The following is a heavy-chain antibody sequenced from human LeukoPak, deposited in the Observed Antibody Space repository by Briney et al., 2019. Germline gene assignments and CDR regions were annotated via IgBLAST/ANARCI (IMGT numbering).Heavy chain of an antibody. CDR2: IYHVGST. V-gene: IGHV4-30-2*01. J-gene: IGHJ3*02. CDR1: GGSISSGGYS. CDR3: ARAYYYDSSGYYWGAFDI. D-gene: IGHD3-22*01. Sequence: SETLSLTCAVSGGSISSGGYSWSWIRQPPGKGLEWIGYIYHVGSTYYTPSLKSRVTISVDRSKNHFSLKLRSVTAADTAVYYCARAYYYDSSGYYWGAFDIWGQGTMVTVSS.